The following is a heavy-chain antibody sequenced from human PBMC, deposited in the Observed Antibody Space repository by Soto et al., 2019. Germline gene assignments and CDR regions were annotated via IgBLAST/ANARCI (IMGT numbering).Heavy chain of an antibody. CDR2: IIPIFGTA. Sequence: ASVKVSCKASGGTFSSYAISWVLQAPGQGLEWMGGIIPIFGTANYAQKFQGRVTITADESTSTAYMELSSLRSEDTAVYYCARGGDVVVPAAMLHYYYYYGMDVWGQGTTVTVSS. D-gene: IGHD2-2*01. CDR1: GGTFSSYA. J-gene: IGHJ6*02. V-gene: IGHV1-69*13. CDR3: ARGGDVVVPAAMLHYYYYYGMDV.